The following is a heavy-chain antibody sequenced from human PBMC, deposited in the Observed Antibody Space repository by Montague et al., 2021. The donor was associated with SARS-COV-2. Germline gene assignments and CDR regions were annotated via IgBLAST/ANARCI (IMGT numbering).Heavy chain of an antibody. D-gene: IGHD3-10*01. J-gene: IGHJ6*02. V-gene: IGHV3-33*01. CDR2: IWYDGSNK. Sequence: SLRLSCAASGFTFSSYGMHWVRQAPGKGLEWVAVIWYDGSNKYYADSVKGRFTISRDNSKNTLYLQMNSLRAEDTAVYYCARSARFGESPEMDVWSQGTTVTVSS. CDR1: GFTFSSYG. CDR3: ARSARFGESPEMDV.